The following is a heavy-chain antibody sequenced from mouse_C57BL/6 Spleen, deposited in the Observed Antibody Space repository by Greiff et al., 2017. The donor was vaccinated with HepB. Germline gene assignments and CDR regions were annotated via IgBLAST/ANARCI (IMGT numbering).Heavy chain of an antibody. D-gene: IGHD1-1*01. V-gene: IGHV5-4*03. CDR3: ASAYYYGSSSAYGDVDV. CDR1: GFTFSSYA. J-gene: IGHJ1*03. CDR2: ISDGGSYT. Sequence: DVKLVESGGGLVKPGGSLKLSCAASGFTFSSYAMSWVRQTPEKRLEWVATISDGGSYTYYPDNVKGRFTISRDIAKNNLYLQMSHMKSEDTAMYYGASAYYYGSSSAYGDVDVWGTGTTVTVSS.